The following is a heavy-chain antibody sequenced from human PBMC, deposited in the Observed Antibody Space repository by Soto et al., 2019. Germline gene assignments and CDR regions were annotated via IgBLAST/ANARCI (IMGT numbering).Heavy chain of an antibody. CDR3: ARGVRYGDYLNWFDP. V-gene: IGHV1-69*13. Sequence: SVKASCKASQYGFTDCYIRWVRQAPGQGLEWMGGLIPNAGRANYAQKFQGRVTITADESTSTAYMELISLRTEDTAVYYCARGVRYGDYLNWFDPWGQGTLVTVSS. J-gene: IGHJ5*02. CDR1: QYGFTDCY. D-gene: IGHD4-17*01. CDR2: LIPNAGRA.